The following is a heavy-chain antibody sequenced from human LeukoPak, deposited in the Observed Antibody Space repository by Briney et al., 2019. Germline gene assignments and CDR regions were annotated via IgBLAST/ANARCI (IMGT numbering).Heavy chain of an antibody. CDR3: AKDYSYGYYSDH. CDR1: GFTFTSLA. V-gene: IGHV3-23*01. J-gene: IGHJ4*02. D-gene: IGHD5-18*01. Sequence: PGGSPRLSCAASGFTFTSLAVSWVRPTPRKGLEWVSGISGSGDRTYYADSVKGRFTISRDNSKNTLSLQMNSLRVEDTAVYYCAKDYSYGYYSDHWGQGTLVTVSS. CDR2: ISGSGDRT.